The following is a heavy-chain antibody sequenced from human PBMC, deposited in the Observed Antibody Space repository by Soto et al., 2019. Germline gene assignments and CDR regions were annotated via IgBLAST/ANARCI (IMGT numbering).Heavy chain of an antibody. Sequence: TLSLTCAVSGYSISSGGYSWSWIRQPPGKGLEWIGYIPHSGSTYYYNPPLESRVTISVDRSKNQFSLKLGSVTAADTAVYYCARDGAWRGLDVWGQGTTVTVSS. J-gene: IGHJ6*02. CDR1: GYSISSGGYS. CDR3: ARDGAWRGLDV. CDR2: IPHSGSTY. D-gene: IGHD1-26*01. V-gene: IGHV4-30-2*01.